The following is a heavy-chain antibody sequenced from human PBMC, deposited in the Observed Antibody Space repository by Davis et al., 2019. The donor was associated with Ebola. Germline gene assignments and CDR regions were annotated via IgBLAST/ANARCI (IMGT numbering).Heavy chain of an antibody. V-gene: IGHV3-30-3*01. J-gene: IGHJ4*02. CDR2: ISYDGSNK. CDR3: ARWDGYNVGAFDY. CDR1: GFTFSSYA. D-gene: IGHD5-24*01. Sequence: GGSLRLSCPASGFTFSSYAMHWVRQAPGKGLEWVAVISYDGSNKYYADSVKGRFTISRDNSKNTLYLQMNSLRAEDTAVYYCARWDGYNVGAFDYWGQGTLVTVSS.